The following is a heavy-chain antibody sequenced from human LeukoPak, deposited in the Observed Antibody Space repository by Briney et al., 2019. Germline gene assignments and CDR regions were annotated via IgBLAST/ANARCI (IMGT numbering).Heavy chain of an antibody. D-gene: IGHD5-24*01. CDR1: GFTFSSYA. V-gene: IGHV3-23*01. CDR3: AKEMATFFDY. CDR2: LSGSGGSM. Sequence: GGSLRLSCAASGFTFSSYAMNWVRQAPGKGLEWVTVLSGSGGSMSYADSVKGRFTISRDNSKNTLYLQMNSLRAEDTAVYYCAKEMATFFDYWGQGTLVTVSS. J-gene: IGHJ4*02.